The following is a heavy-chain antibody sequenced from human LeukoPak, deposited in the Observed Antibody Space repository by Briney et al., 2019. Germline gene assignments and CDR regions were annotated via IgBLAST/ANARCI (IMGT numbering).Heavy chain of an antibody. CDR1: GGSFSGYY. J-gene: IGHJ4*02. CDR2: INLSGST. V-gene: IGHV4-34*01. Sequence: RPSETLSLTCAVYGGSFSGYYWSWIRQPPGKGLEWIGEINLSGSTNYNPSLKSRVTISVDTSKNQFSLKLSSVTAADTAVYYCARAQDSPAAGGTAVDYYFDYWGQGTLVTVSS. D-gene: IGHD6-13*01. CDR3: ARAQDSPAAGGTAVDYYFDY.